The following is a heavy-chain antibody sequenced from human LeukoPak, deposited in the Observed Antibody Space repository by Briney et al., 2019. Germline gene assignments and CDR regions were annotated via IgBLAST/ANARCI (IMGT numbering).Heavy chain of an antibody. CDR2: IKQDGSEK. D-gene: IGHD6-13*01. J-gene: IGHJ4*02. CDR1: GFTFSSYW. Sequence: GGSLRLPCAASGFTFSSYWMSWVRQAPGKGLEWVANIKQDGSEKYYVDSVKGRFTISRDNAKNSLYLQMNSLRAEDTAVYYCARVGYSSSWYHYFDYWGQGTLVTVSS. V-gene: IGHV3-7*01. CDR3: ARVGYSSSWYHYFDY.